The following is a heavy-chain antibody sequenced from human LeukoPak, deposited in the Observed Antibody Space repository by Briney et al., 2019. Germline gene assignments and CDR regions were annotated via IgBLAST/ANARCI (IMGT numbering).Heavy chain of an antibody. D-gene: IGHD1-26*01. CDR3: ARERGILRGDAFDL. CDR1: GVSFSTYY. CDR2: IYSSGNT. J-gene: IGHJ3*01. V-gene: IGHV4-4*07. Sequence: SETLSLTCTVFGVSFSTYYWTWIRQPAGKGPEWIGRIYSSGNTNYNPSLESRVTMSIDTSKHRFSLKLTSVTAADTAVYYCARERGILRGDAFDLWGQGTMVTVSA.